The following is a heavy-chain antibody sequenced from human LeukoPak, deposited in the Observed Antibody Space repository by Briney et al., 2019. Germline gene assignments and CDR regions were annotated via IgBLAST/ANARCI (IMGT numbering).Heavy chain of an antibody. D-gene: IGHD3-3*01. CDR3: ARDSGGPLSTIFGVVMDAFDI. Sequence: GGSLRLSCAASGLTFSRSNMNWVRQSPGKGLEWISHISSSGSTIYYADSVKGRFTISRDNAKNSLYLQMNSLRAEDTAVYYCARDSGGPLSTIFGVVMDAFDIWGQGTMVTVSS. J-gene: IGHJ3*02. V-gene: IGHV3-48*04. CDR2: ISSSGSTI. CDR1: GLTFSRSN.